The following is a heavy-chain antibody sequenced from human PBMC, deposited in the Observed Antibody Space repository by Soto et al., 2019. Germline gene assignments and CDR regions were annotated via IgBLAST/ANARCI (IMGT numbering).Heavy chain of an antibody. J-gene: IGHJ6*02. CDR3: TRHAIIPKLQYGMDV. Sequence: SETPSLTCTFSGGSVSGYYCTWIRQHPGKGLEWIGYIFYRGNTLYNPSLQSRVTISVDTSKNQFSLRLSSVTAADTAVYYCTRHAIIPKLQYGMDVWGQGASVTVSS. V-gene: IGHV4-59*02. D-gene: IGHD2-15*01. CDR1: GGSVSGYY. CDR2: IFYRGNT.